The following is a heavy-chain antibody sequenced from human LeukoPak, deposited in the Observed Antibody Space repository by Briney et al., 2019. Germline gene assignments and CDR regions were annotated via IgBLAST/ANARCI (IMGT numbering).Heavy chain of an antibody. Sequence: SGGSLRLSCAASGFSVTTNYMNWVRQAPGKGLEWVSAISGSGGSTYYADSVKGRFTISRDSSKNTLYLQMNSLRAEDTAVYYCAKGGKSPIDYWGQGTLVTVSS. D-gene: IGHD3-16*01. CDR3: AKGGKSPIDY. CDR2: ISGSGGST. CDR1: GFSVTTNY. J-gene: IGHJ4*02. V-gene: IGHV3-23*01.